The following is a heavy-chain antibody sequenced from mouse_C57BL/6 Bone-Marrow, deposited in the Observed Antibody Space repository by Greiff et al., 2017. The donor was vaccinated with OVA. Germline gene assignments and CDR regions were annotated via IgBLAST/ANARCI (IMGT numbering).Heavy chain of an antibody. V-gene: IGHV2-2*01. CDR2: IWSGGST. CDR1: GFSFTSYG. CDR3: ACYSNHWDFDV. D-gene: IGHD2-5*01. Sequence: VQLQQSGPGLVQPSQRLSITCTVSGFSFTSYGVHWVRQSPGKGLEWLGVIWSGGSTDYNAAFISRLSISKDNTKSQVFFKMNRLQAADTAIYYCACYSNHWDFDVWGTGTTVTVSS. J-gene: IGHJ1*03.